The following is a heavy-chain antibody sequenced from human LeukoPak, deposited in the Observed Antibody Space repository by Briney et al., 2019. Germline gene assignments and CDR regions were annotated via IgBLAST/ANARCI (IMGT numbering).Heavy chain of an antibody. J-gene: IGHJ4*02. CDR2: IYGGGST. D-gene: IGHD3-9*01. CDR1: GFTVSSSY. V-gene: IGHV3-53*01. CDR3: ASTGYYSYFDH. Sequence: GGSLGLSCAASGFTVSSSYMSWVRQAPGKGLEWVSLIYGGGSTNYADSVKGRFTISRDNSKSTLYLQMNSLRAEDTAVYYCASTGYYSYFDHWGQGTLVTVSS.